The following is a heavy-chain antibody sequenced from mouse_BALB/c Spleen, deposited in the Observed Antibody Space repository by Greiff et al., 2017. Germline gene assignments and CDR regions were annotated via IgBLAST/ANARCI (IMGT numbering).Heavy chain of an antibody. CDR2: ISYSGST. CDR1: GDSITSGY. CDR3: AGVGFYGNRYYFDY. V-gene: IGHV3-8*02. D-gene: IGHD2-1*01. J-gene: IGHJ2*01. Sequence: EVKLVESGPSLVKPSQTLSLTCSVTGDSITSGYWNWIRKFPGNKLEYMGYISYSGSTYYNPSLKSRISITRDTSKNQYYLQLNSVTTEDTATYYCAGVGFYGNRYYFDYWGQGTTLTVSS.